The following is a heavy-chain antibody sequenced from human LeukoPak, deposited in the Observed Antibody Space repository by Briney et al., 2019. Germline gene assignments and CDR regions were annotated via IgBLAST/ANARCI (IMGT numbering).Heavy chain of an antibody. Sequence: GGSLRLSCAASGFTVSSNYMSWVRQAPGKGLEWVSVIYSGGSTYYADSVKGRFTISRDNSKNTLYLQMNSLRAEDTAVYYRARFGYSYGFYYFDYWGQGTLVTVSS. CDR2: IYSGGST. J-gene: IGHJ4*02. CDR3: ARFGYSYGFYYFDY. CDR1: GFTVSSNY. D-gene: IGHD5-18*01. V-gene: IGHV3-53*01.